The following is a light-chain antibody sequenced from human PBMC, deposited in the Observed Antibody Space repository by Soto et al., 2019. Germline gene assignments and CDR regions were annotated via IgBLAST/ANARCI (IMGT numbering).Light chain of an antibody. Sequence: QSVLTQPPSASGTPGQRVTISCSGSTSNIGSNVVAWYQQLPGTAPKLLIYSNDQRPSGVPDRFSGSKSGTSASLAISGLQSEDEADYYCAAWDDSLNGSWVFGGGTKLTVL. CDR2: SND. V-gene: IGLV1-44*01. CDR3: AAWDDSLNGSWV. J-gene: IGLJ3*02. CDR1: TSNIGSNV.